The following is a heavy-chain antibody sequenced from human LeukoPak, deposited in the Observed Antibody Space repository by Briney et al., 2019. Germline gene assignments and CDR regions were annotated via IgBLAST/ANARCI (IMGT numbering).Heavy chain of an antibody. V-gene: IGHV4-34*01. CDR1: GGSFSGYY. CDR3: ARSTSLVTPADY. D-gene: IGHD4-23*01. CDR2: INHSGST. Sequence: PSETLSLTCAVYGGSFSGYYWSWIRQPPGKGLEWIGEINHSGSTNYNPSLKSRVTISVDTSKNQFSLKLSSVTAADTAVYYCARSTSLVTPADYWGQGTLVTVSS. J-gene: IGHJ4*02.